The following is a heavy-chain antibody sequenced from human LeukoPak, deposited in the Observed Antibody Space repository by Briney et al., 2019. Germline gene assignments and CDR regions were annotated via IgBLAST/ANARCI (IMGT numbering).Heavy chain of an antibody. Sequence: ASVKVSCKASGYTFTGYYMHWVRQAPGQGLEWMGWINPNSGGTDYAQKFQGRVTMTRDTSISTTYMELSRLRSDDTAVYYCASGAEYCSSTSCYSGGYWGQGTLVTVSS. V-gene: IGHV1-2*02. CDR3: ASGAEYCSSTSCYSGGY. CDR1: GYTFTGYY. J-gene: IGHJ4*02. CDR2: INPNSGGT. D-gene: IGHD2-2*01.